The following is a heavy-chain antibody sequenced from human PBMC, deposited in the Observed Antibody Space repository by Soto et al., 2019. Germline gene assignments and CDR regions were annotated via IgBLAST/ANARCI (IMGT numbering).Heavy chain of an antibody. CDR1: GYTFINYH. D-gene: IGHD5-12*01. CDR3: AKSPRGEMATD. CDR2: INTYNGMT. Sequence: QVQLVQSGGEVKKPGASVTVSCKASGYTFINYHITWVRQAPGQGLEWMAWINTYNGMTDYAQRFQGRVTITRDISTSTAYMELRNLGSADTAVYFCAKSPRGEMATDWGQGALVTVSS. V-gene: IGHV1-18*01. J-gene: IGHJ4*02.